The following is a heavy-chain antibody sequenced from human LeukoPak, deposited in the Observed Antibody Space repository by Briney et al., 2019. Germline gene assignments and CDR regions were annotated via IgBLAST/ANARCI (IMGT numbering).Heavy chain of an antibody. V-gene: IGHV3-30*02. CDR2: IRYDGSNK. CDR1: GFTLISYG. D-gene: IGHD6-19*01. Sequence: PGGSLSLSLAASGFTLISYGLHWFRKAPGKGRDWGAFIRYDGSNKYYADSVKGRFTISRDNSKNTLYLQMNSLRAEDTAVYYCAKGTSSGWYFDYWGQGTLVTVSS. CDR3: AKGTSSGWYFDY. J-gene: IGHJ4*02.